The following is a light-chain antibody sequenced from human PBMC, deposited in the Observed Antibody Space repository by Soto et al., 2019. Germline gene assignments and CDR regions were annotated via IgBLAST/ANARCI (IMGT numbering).Light chain of an antibody. CDR3: GTWDSSLSVV. CDR1: SSNIGYRH. Sequence: QSVLTQPPSVSAAPGQKVTISCSGSSSNIGYRHVSWYQQLPGTAPKLLIYDNDKRPSGIPDRFSGSKSGTSATLGITGLQTGDEADYYCGTWDSSLSVVFGGGTKLTVL. V-gene: IGLV1-51*01. J-gene: IGLJ2*01. CDR2: DND.